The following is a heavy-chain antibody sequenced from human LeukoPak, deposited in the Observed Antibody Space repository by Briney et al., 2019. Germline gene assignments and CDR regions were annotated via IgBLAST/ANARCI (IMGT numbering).Heavy chain of an antibody. CDR2: ISGSGSST. V-gene: IGHV3-21*01. Sequence: PGGSLRLSCAASGFTFSSFTMNWVRQAPGQGLEWVSSISGSGSSTYYADSVKGRFAISRDNAKNSLYLQMNSLRVEDTAVYYCARIYGSGSYWDYWGQGTLVTVSS. J-gene: IGHJ4*02. CDR1: GFTFSSFT. D-gene: IGHD3-10*01. CDR3: ARIYGSGSYWDY.